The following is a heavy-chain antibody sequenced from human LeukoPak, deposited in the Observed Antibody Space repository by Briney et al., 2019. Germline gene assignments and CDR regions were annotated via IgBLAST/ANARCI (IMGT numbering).Heavy chain of an antibody. V-gene: IGHV4-34*01. CDR1: GGSFSGYY. D-gene: IGHD6-19*01. Sequence: SETLSLTCAVYGGSFSGYYWSWIRQPPGKGLEWIGEINHSGSTNYNPSLKSRVTISVDTSKNQFSLKLSSVTAPDTAVYYCARRRWLVPMPYYFDYWGQGTLVTVSS. CDR3: ARRRWLVPMPYYFDY. CDR2: INHSGST. J-gene: IGHJ4*02.